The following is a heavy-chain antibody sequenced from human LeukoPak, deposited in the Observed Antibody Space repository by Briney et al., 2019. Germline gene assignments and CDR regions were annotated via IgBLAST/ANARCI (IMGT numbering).Heavy chain of an antibody. Sequence: SETLSLTCTVSGGSISSYYWSWIRQPPGKGLEWIGYIYYSGSTNYNPSLKSRVTISVDTPKNQFSLKLSSVTAADTAVYYCARLRYYDSSGYYDFDYWGQGTLVTVSS. CDR3: ARLRYYDSSGYYDFDY. D-gene: IGHD3-22*01. J-gene: IGHJ4*02. V-gene: IGHV4-59*08. CDR2: IYYSGST. CDR1: GGSISSYY.